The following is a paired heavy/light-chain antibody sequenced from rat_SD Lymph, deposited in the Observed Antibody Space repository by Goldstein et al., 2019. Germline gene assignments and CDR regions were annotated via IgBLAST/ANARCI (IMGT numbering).Heavy chain of an antibody. V-gene: IGHV3-1*01. CDR1: GYSITSNY. Sequence: EVQLQESGPGLVKPSQSLSLTCSVTGYSITSNYWGWIRKFPGNKMEWMGYISYSGSTSYNPSLKSRISITRDTSKNQFFLQLNSVTTEDTATYYCARCRLLDVMDAWGQGASVTVSS. J-gene: IGHJ4*01. D-gene: IGHD1-6*01. CDR2: ISYSGST. CDR3: ARCRLLDVMDA.
Light chain of an antibody. CDR3: QQSYSSLFT. CDR2: YAS. J-gene: IGKJ4*01. V-gene: IGKV5S10*01. Sequence: NIVLTQSPATLSVTPGESVSLSCRASQSISTSIHWYQQKSNESPRLLIKYASQSISGIPSRFSGSGSGTDFTLSINRVESEDFSIYYCQQSYSSLFTFGSGTKLEIK. CDR1: QSISTS.